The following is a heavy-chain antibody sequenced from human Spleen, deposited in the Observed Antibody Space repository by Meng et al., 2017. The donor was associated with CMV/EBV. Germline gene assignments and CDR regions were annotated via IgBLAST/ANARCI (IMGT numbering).Heavy chain of an antibody. J-gene: IGHJ6*02. CDR2: IDHSGST. CDR3: ARRRTVKQLVFTRPDYYGVDV. D-gene: IGHD6-13*01. V-gene: IGHV4-34*01. CDR1: GGSLSGDY. Sequence: GSLRLSCAVYGGSLSGDYWSWIRQPPGKGLESIGEIDHSGSTNYNPSLRSRLTMSIDTSKKQFSLQLRSVTAADTAVYYCARRRTVKQLVFTRPDYYGVDVWGQGITVTVSS.